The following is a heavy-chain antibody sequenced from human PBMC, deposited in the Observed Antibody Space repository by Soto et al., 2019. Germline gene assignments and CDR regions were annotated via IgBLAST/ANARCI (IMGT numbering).Heavy chain of an antibody. CDR3: ARQGGSSSGLYYYYYYMDV. J-gene: IGHJ6*03. Sequence: QLQLQESGPGLVKPSETLSLTCTVSGGSISSSSYYWAWIRQPPVQGLEWIGSIYYSGSTYYNPSLKSRVVISVDTSKNQFSLKLRSVPAADTTVYYCARQGGSSSGLYYYYYYMDVWGKGTTVTVSS. CDR2: IYYSGST. V-gene: IGHV4-39*01. D-gene: IGHD6-6*01. CDR1: GGSISSSSYY.